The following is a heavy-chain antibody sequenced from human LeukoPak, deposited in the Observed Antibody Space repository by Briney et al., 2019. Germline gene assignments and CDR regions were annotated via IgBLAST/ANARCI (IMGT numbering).Heavy chain of an antibody. CDR1: GYSISSGYY. V-gene: IGHV4-38-2*02. D-gene: IGHD1-26*01. CDR2: IYHSGST. CDR3: ARERYSGSYSGGSAFDY. Sequence: PSETLSLTCTVSGYSISSGYYWGWIRPPPGKGLEWIGSIYHSGSTYYNPSLKSRVTISVDKSKNQFSLKLSSVTAADTAVYYCARERYSGSYSGGSAFDYWGQGTLVTVSS. J-gene: IGHJ4*02.